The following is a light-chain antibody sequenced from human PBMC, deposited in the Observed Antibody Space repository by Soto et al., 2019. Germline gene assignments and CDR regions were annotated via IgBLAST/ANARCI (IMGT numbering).Light chain of an antibody. J-gene: IGKJ4*01. CDR3: QLYSKWLLT. Sequence: TLRLSRGERAYLSCRASQSVSSNYLAWYQQKPGQAPKVLIYRASIRATGIPARLRGSGSGTEFTLTSCSVESPDFAFYYWQLYSKWLLTNAGGTKVDIK. CDR2: RAS. V-gene: IGKV3-15*01. CDR1: QSVSSN.